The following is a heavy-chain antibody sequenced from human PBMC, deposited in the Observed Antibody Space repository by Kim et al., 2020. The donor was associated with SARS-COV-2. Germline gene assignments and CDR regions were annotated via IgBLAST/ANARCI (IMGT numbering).Heavy chain of an antibody. CDR3: AKTGPVYDDESDYFDS. V-gene: IGHV3-23*01. J-gene: IGHJ4*02. D-gene: IGHD5-12*01. CDR1: GFTFNIYA. Sequence: GGSLRLSCAASGFTFNIYAMSWVRQAPAKGLEWVSPITGSGGRTDYAYSMEGRFTISRDNFRNTLYLQMNNLRADATAVYYCAKTGPVYDDESDYFDSWGQGTLVTVSA. CDR2: ITGSGGRT.